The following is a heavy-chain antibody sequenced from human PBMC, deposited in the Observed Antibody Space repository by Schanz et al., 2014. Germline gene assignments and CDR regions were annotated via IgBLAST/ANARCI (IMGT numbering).Heavy chain of an antibody. V-gene: IGHV4-4*02. D-gene: IGHD1-7*01. Sequence: QVPLQESGPGLVKPSGTLSLTCTISRDSIRNGHWWHWVRQPPGKGLEWIGEIHHSGGTIYNPSLKSRVTISVDTSKNHFSLKLISVAAADTAVYYCARGGVGNYFGSEASWYVDVWGRGTLVTVSS. CDR3: ARGGVGNYFGSEASWYVDV. CDR2: IHHSGGT. CDR1: RDSIRNGHW. J-gene: IGHJ2*01.